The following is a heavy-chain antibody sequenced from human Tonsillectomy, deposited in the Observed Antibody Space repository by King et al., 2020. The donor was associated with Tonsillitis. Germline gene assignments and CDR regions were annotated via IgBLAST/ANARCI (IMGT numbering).Heavy chain of an antibody. D-gene: IGHD3-22*01. CDR1: GGSISSSSYY. CDR2: IYYSGST. Sequence: PLQESGPGLVKPSETLSLTCTVSGGSISSSSYYWGWIRQPPGQGLEWIGSIYYSGSTYYNPSLKSRVTISVDTSKNQFSLKLSSVTAADTAVYYCARHTSYYYDSSGYYWDAFDIWGQGTMVTVSS. J-gene: IGHJ3*02. V-gene: IGHV4-39*01. CDR3: ARHTSYYYDSSGYYWDAFDI.